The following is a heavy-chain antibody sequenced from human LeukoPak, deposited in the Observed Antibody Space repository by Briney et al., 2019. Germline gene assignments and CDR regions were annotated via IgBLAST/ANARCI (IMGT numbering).Heavy chain of an antibody. CDR1: GFTFTSYY. CDR2: INPSGAST. V-gene: IGHV1-46*01. CDR3: ARDGLIVLRYFDWFPESDYYYYMDV. D-gene: IGHD3-9*01. Sequence: ASVKVSCKASGFTFTSYYMHWVRQAPGQGLEWIGIINPSGASTSYAQKFQGRVTMTRDMSTSTVYMELSSLRSEDTAVYYCARDGLIVLRYFDWFPESDYYYYMDVWGKGTTVTVSS. J-gene: IGHJ6*03.